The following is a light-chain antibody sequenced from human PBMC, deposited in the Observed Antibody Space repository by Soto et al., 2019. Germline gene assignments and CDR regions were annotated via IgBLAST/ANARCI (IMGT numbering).Light chain of an antibody. J-gene: IGLJ3*02. CDR1: TGAVTSGHY. V-gene: IGLV7-46*01. CDR3: LLSDGGAGWV. CDR2: DTN. Sequence: QAVVTQEPSLTVSPGGTVTLTCGSTTGAVTSGHYPYWFQQKPGQAPRTLIYDTNNKHSWTPARFSGSLLGGKVALTLSGAQPEDEADYYCLLSDGGAGWVFGGGTKLTVL.